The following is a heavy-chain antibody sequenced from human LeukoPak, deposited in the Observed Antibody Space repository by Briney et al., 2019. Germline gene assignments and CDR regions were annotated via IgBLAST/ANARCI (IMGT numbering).Heavy chain of an antibody. CDR1: GFTFSSYA. J-gene: IGHJ3*02. CDR2: ISYDGSNK. Sequence: GGSLRLSCAASGFTFSSYAMHWVRQAPGKGLEWVAVISYDGSNKYYADSVKGRFTISRDNSKNTLYLQMNSLRAEDTAVYYCARVVGHPDSERAFDIWGQGTMVTVSS. CDR3: ARVVGHPDSERAFDI. D-gene: IGHD2-15*01. V-gene: IGHV3-30*04.